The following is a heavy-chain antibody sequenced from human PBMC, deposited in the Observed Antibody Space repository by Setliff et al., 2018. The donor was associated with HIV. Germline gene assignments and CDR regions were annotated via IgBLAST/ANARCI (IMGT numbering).Heavy chain of an antibody. V-gene: IGHV4-4*07. CDR3: ARGVAAAGMLMDV. J-gene: IGHJ6*03. CDR1: GISTSIHY. CDR2: IHTSDTT. Sequence: SETLSLTCTVSGISTSIHYWVWIRQPAGRGMEWIGRIHTSDTTNYNPPLKSRVTISVDTSKNQFSLKLTSVSAAATAVYYCARGVAAAGMLMDVWGKGTTVTVSS. D-gene: IGHD6-13*01.